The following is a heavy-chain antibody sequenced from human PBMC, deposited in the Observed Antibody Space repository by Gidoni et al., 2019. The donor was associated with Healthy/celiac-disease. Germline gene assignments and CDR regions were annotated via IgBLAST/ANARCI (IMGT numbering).Heavy chain of an antibody. CDR3: AGGSGIVVVTAILVY. CDR1: GVTFRSYA. Sequence: QVQLVESGGGVVQLGRSLRLPCEAPGVTFRSYAMHWVRQALGRGLEWVAVISYDGINKYDADSGKGLFTITRDNAKNTLYLQIHSLRAEDTSVYYCAGGSGIVVVTAILVYWGQGTLVTVSS. V-gene: IGHV3-30-3*01. J-gene: IGHJ4*02. CDR2: ISYDGINK. D-gene: IGHD2-21*02.